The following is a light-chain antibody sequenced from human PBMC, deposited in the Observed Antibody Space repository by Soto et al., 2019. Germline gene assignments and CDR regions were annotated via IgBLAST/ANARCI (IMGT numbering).Light chain of an antibody. CDR3: QSYDSSLSGYG. CDR2: GNS. V-gene: IGLV1-40*01. Sequence: QSALTQPPSVSGAPGQRVTISCTGSSSKIGAGYDVHWYQQLPGTAPKLLIYGNSNRPSGVPDRFSGSKSGTSASLAITGLQAEDEADYYCQSYDSSLSGYGFGTGTKVTVL. J-gene: IGLJ1*01. CDR1: SSKIGAGYD.